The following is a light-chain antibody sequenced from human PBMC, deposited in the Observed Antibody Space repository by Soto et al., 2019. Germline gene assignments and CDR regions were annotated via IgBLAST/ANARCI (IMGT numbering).Light chain of an antibody. CDR2: HAS. V-gene: IGKV1-13*02. J-gene: IGKJ1*01. CDR1: QGISSA. CDR3: QQYNSYS. Sequence: AIQLTQSPSSLSASVGDRVTITCRASQGISSALAWYQQKPGKAPKLLISHASSLESGVPSRFSGSGSGTDFTLTISSLQPEDFATYHCQQYNSYSFGQGTKVEIK.